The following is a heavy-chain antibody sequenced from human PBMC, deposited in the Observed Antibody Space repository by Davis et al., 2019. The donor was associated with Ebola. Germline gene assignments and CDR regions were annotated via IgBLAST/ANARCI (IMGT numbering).Heavy chain of an antibody. D-gene: IGHD6-13*01. V-gene: IGHV3-23*01. CDR1: GFVFSSYV. Sequence: GGSLRLSCAASGFVFSSYVMSWVRRAPGKGLEWVSTLGLSADTYYADSVKGRFTISRDNSKNTLHLQMNGLRVEDTAVYYCARDGIATFGKVKYYYGMDVWGKGTTVTVSS. CDR3: ARDGIATFGKVKYYYGMDV. J-gene: IGHJ6*04. CDR2: LGLSADT.